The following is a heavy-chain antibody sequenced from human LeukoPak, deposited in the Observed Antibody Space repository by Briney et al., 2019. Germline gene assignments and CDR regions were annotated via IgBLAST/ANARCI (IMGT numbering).Heavy chain of an antibody. CDR3: ARADYGGSYFDF. J-gene: IGHJ4*02. CDR2: MYYSGST. Sequence: SETLSLTCTVSGGSISSYYWSWIRQPPGKGLEWIGYMYYSGSTSYNPSLKSRVTISVDTSKNQFSLKLSSVAAADTAVYYCARADYGGSYFDFWGQGTLVTVSS. CDR1: GGSISSYY. V-gene: IGHV4-59*01. D-gene: IGHD4-23*01.